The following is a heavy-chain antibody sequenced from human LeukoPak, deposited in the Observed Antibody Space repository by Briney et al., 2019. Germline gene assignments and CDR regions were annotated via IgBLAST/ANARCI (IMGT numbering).Heavy chain of an antibody. D-gene: IGHD2-21*01. V-gene: IGHV4-34*01. Sequence: SETLSLTCAVYGGSFRGYYWSWIRQPPGKGLEWIGEINHSGSTNYNPSLKSRVTISVDTSKNQFSLKLSSVTAADTAVYYCASFNGLIGSSEYWGQGTLVTVSS. CDR2: INHSGST. CDR3: ASFNGLIGSSEY. J-gene: IGHJ4*02. CDR1: GGSFRGYY.